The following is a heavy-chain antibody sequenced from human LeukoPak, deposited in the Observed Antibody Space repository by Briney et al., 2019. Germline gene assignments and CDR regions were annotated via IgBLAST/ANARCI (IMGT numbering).Heavy chain of an antibody. CDR1: GFTFSSYN. D-gene: IGHD1-26*01. V-gene: IGHV3-21*01. J-gene: IGHJ6*03. Sequence: GGSLRLSCAASGFTFSSYNMNWVRQAPGKGLEWVSSISSSSSYIYYADSVKGRFTISRDNAKNSLYLQMNSLRAEDTAVYYCARDASEHYYYMDVWGKGTTVTVSS. CDR2: ISSSSSYI. CDR3: ARDASEHYYYMDV.